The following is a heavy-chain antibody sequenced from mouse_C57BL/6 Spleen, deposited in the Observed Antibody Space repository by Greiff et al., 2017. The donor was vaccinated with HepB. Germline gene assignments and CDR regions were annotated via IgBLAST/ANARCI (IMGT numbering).Heavy chain of an antibody. J-gene: IGHJ1*03. CDR2: ISSGSSTI. V-gene: IGHV5-17*01. CDR3: ARTSGLYWYFDV. CDR1: GFTFSDYG. D-gene: IGHD3-1*01. Sequence: EVMLVESGGGLVKPGGSLKLSCAASGFTFSDYGMHWVRQAPEKGLEWVAYISSGSSTIYYADTVKGRFTISRDNAKNTLFLQMTSLRSEDTAMYYCARTSGLYWYFDVWGTGTTVTVSS.